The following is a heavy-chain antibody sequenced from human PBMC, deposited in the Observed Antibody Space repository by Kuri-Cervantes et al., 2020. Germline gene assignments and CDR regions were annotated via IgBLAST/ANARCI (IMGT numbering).Heavy chain of an antibody. CDR3: AKNWGTGVPAYDS. CDR2: ISGAGNGI. CDR1: GFTFDDYG. Sequence: GESLKISCAASGFTFDDYGMTWVRRAPGRGLEWVSAISGAGNGIYYRDSVEGRFTISRDNSKNTLYLQMNSLRAEDTAVYYCAKNWGTGVPAYDSWGQGTLVTVSS. D-gene: IGHD3-16*01. J-gene: IGHJ4*02. V-gene: IGHV3-23*01.